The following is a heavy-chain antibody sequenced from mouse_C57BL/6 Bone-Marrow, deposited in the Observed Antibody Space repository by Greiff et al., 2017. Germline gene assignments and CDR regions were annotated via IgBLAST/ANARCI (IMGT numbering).Heavy chain of an antibody. CDR2: IYPGGGYT. CDR3: ASSHYYGSRAWFAY. J-gene: IGHJ3*01. V-gene: IGHV1-63*01. CDR1: GYTFTNYW. Sequence: VQRVESGAELVRPGTSVKMSCTASGYTFTNYWIGWAKQRPGHGLEWIGDIYPGGGYTNYNEKFKGKATLTADKSSSTAYMQFSSLTSEDSAIYYCASSHYYGSRAWFAYWGQGTLVTVSA. D-gene: IGHD1-1*01.